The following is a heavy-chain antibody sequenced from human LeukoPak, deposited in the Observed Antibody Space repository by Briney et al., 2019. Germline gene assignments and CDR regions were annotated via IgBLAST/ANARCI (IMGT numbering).Heavy chain of an antibody. Sequence: PGGSLRLSCAASGFTFNSYSMNWVRQAPGKGLEWVSYISSSSSTIYYADSVKGRFTISRDNAKNSLYLQMNSLRAEDTAVYYCARDGPVAEDYWGQGTMVTVSS. CDR2: ISSSSSTI. CDR3: ARDGPVAEDY. CDR1: GFTFNSYS. V-gene: IGHV3-48*01. D-gene: IGHD6-19*01. J-gene: IGHJ3*01.